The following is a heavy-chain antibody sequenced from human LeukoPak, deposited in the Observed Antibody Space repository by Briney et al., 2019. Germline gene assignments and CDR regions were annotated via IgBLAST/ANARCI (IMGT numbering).Heavy chain of an antibody. CDR3: ANRGEGYKPLY. V-gene: IGHV2-5*01. CDR1: GFSLSTSGVG. Sequence: SGPTLVKPTQTLMLTCTFSGFSLSTSGVGVGWIRQPPEKALEWLALIYRNEDRRYTPSLKSRLTITKHSFKNRAVLTMSNMDYVDAATYYCANRGEGYKPLYWGQGTLVTVSS. J-gene: IGHJ4*02. D-gene: IGHD5-18*01. CDR2: IYRNEDR.